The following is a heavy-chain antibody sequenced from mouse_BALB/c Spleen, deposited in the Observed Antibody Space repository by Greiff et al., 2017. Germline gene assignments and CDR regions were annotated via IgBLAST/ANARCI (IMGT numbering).Heavy chain of an antibody. CDR3: ARRPNYYGSSYDYAMDY. J-gene: IGHJ4*01. D-gene: IGHD1-1*01. CDR1: GFNIKDYY. V-gene: IGHV14-4*02. CDR2: IDPENGDT. Sequence: VQLKESGAELVRSGASVKLSCTASGFNIKDYYMHWVKQRPEQGLEWIGWIDPENGDTEYAPKFQGKATMTADTSSSTAYMQLSSLTSEDSAVYFCARRPNYYGSSYDYAMDYWGQGTSGTVAS.